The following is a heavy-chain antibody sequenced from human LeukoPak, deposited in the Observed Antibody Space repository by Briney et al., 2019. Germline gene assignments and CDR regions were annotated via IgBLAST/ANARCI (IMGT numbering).Heavy chain of an antibody. Sequence: SSETLSLTCTVSGGSISGSNYYWAWIRQPPGKGLEWIGSIYFSGRTFYNPSLESRVTISLDTPENLFSLKLTSVAAADTGIYYCSRHKERRLVHGADDALDVWSQGAMVAVSS. D-gene: IGHD6-19*01. V-gene: IGHV4-39*01. CDR1: GGSISGSNYY. CDR2: IYFSGRT. J-gene: IGHJ3*01. CDR3: SRHKERRLVHGADDALDV.